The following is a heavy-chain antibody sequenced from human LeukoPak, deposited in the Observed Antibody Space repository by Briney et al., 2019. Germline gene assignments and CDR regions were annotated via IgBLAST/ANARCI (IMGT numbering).Heavy chain of an antibody. V-gene: IGHV4-34*01. J-gene: IGHJ6*03. Sequence: PSETLSLTCTVSGGSISGYYWSWIRQPPGKGLEWIGEINHSGSTNYNPSLKSRVTISVDTSKNQFSLKLSSVTAADTAVYYCARVEEGYGAGRRENYYYYYMDVWGKGTTVTISS. CDR3: ARVEEGYGAGRRENYYYYYMDV. CDR2: INHSGST. CDR1: GGSISGYY. D-gene: IGHD3-10*01.